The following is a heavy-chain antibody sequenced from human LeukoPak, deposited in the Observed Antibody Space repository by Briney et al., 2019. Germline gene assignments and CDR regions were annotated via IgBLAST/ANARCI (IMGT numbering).Heavy chain of an antibody. CDR2: IYHTGTT. V-gene: IGHV4-30-2*01. Sequence: SQTLSLTCAVSGASINSGDYAWHWIRQPPGRGLEWIGYIYHTGTTLYNPSLRGRVTISVDTAKNHFSLNLTSVTAADTAVYYCARDRGDGFNYPLDNWGQGILVTVSS. CDR1: GASINSGDYA. D-gene: IGHD5-24*01. J-gene: IGHJ4*02. CDR3: ARDRGDGFNYPLDN.